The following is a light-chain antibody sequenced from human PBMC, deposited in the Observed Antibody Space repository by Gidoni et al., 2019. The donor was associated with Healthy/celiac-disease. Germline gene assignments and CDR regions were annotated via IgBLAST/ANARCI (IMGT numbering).Light chain of an antibody. CDR3: QPSSTT. CDR1: HSVSSY. V-gene: IGKV3-11*01. Sequence: EILLTQSPATLSLSPGARATLPCRASHSVSSYVAWYHQKPGQAPRLLIYESSNRATGIPARFSGSGSGTTLNLPISSLEPEDFAVYASQPSSTTFGGGTKVEIK. CDR2: ESS. J-gene: IGKJ4*01.